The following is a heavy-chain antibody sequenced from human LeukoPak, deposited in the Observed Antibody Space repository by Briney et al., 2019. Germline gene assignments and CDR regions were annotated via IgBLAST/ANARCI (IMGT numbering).Heavy chain of an antibody. V-gene: IGHV3-21*01. CDR1: GFTFSSYS. J-gene: IGHJ1*01. Sequence: GGSLRLSCAASGFTFSSYSMNWVRQAPGKGLEWVSSTSSSSSYIYYADSVKGRFTISRDNAKNSLYLQMNSLRAEDTAVYYCARDWPTIAAAGTIPEYFQHWGQGTLVTVSS. D-gene: IGHD6-13*01. CDR3: ARDWPTIAAAGTIPEYFQH. CDR2: TSSSSSYI.